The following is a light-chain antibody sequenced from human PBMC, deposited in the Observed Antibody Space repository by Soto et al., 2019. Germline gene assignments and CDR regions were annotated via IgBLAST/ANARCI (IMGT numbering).Light chain of an antibody. J-gene: IGLJ1*01. CDR2: GNS. CDR3: QSYDSSLSAPYV. CDR1: SSNIGAGYD. V-gene: IGLV1-40*01. Sequence: VLTQPPSVSGAPGQRVTISCTGSSSNIGAGYDVHWYQQLPGTAPKLLIYGNSNRPSGVPDRFSGSKSGTSASLAITGLQAEDETDYYCQSYDSSLSAPYVFGTGTKVTVL.